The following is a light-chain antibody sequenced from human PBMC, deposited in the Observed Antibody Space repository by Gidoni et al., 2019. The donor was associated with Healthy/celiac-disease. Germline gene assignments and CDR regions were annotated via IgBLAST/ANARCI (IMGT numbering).Light chain of an antibody. CDR1: QSISSY. Sequence: DIQMTQSPSSLSASVGDRVTITCRASQSISSYLNWYQQKPGKDPKILIYAASSLQRGVPSRFSGSGSGTDFTLTISSLQPEDFATYYCLQTYSTPYTFGQGTKLEIK. V-gene: IGKV1-39*01. CDR3: LQTYSTPYT. J-gene: IGKJ2*01. CDR2: AAS.